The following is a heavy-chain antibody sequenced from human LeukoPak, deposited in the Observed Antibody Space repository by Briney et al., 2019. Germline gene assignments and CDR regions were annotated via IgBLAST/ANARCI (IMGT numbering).Heavy chain of an antibody. J-gene: IGHJ5*02. CDR1: GYTFTSYH. D-gene: IGHD3-3*01. CDR3: AREAVTIFGLVRTQTTKRPHRFDP. Sequence: ASVKVSCKASGYTFTSYHMHWVRQAPGQGLEWMGIMNPSGGSTNYAQKFQGRVTMTRDMSTSTVYMELSSQRSEDTAVYYCAREAVTIFGLVRTQTTKRPHRFDPWGQGTLVTVSS. CDR2: MNPSGGST. V-gene: IGHV1-46*01.